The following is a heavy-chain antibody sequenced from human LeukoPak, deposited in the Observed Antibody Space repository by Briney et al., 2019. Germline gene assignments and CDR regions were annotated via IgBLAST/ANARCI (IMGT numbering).Heavy chain of an antibody. CDR3: ARTDYSNTNWFDP. CDR2: IHNSGST. J-gene: IGHJ5*02. D-gene: IGHD4-11*01. Sequence: SETLSLTCTVSGGSLSTYYWSWIRQPPGKGLEWIGYIHNSGSTHYAFSLKSRVTMSLDTSKNQFSLKLTSVTAADTAVYYCARTDYSNTNWFDPWGQGTLVTVSS. V-gene: IGHV4-59*12. CDR1: GGSLSTYY.